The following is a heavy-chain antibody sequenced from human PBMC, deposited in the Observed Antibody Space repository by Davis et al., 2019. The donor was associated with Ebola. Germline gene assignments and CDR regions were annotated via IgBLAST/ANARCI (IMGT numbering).Heavy chain of an antibody. CDR3: ARIVGATRSRGFDY. D-gene: IGHD1-26*01. CDR1: GFTFSSYA. J-gene: IGHJ4*02. CDR2: ISYDGSNK. Sequence: GESLKISCAASGFTFSSYAMHWVRQAPGKGLEWVAVISYDGSNKYYADSVKGRFTISRDNSKNTLYLQMNSLRAEDTAVYYCARIVGATRSRGFDYWGQGTPVTVSS. V-gene: IGHV3-30-3*01.